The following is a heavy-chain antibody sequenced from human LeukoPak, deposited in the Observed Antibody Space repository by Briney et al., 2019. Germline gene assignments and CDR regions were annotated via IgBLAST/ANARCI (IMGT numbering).Heavy chain of an antibody. D-gene: IGHD3-10*01. CDR2: IYYSGST. J-gene: IGHJ4*02. CDR1: GGSISSRSHF. Sequence: PSETLSLTCTVSGGSISSRSHFWGWIRQPPGKGLEWIGSIYYSGSTFYNPSLKSRVTISVDTSKNQFSLKLSSVTAADTAVYYCARFPGHYPAYYFDYWGQGTLVTVSS. CDR3: ARFPGHYPAYYFDY. V-gene: IGHV4-39*07.